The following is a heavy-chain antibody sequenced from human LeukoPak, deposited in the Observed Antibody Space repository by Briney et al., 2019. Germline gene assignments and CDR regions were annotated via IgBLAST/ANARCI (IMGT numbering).Heavy chain of an antibody. D-gene: IGHD4-4*01. CDR3: AKAVTGYYYYYGMDV. CDR2: ISYDGSNK. J-gene: IGHJ6*02. CDR1: GFTFSSYG. V-gene: IGHV3-30*18. Sequence: GGSLRLSCAASGFTFSSYGMHWVRQAPGKGLEWVAVISYDGSNKYYADSVKGRFTISRDNSKNTLYLQMNSLRAEDTAVYYCAKAVTGYYYYYGMDVWGQGTTVTVS.